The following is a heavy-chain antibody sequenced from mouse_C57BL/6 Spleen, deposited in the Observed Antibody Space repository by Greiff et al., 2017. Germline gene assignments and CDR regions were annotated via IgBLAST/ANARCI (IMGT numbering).Heavy chain of an antibody. Sequence: VQLQQSGTELVKPGASVKLSCKASGYTFTSYWMHWVKQRPGQGLEWIGNINPSNGGTNYNEKFKSKATLTVDKSSSTAYMQLSSLTSEDSAVYYCASGGGYYWYFDVWGTGTTVTVSS. CDR1: GYTFTSYW. J-gene: IGHJ1*03. CDR3: ASGGGYYWYFDV. CDR2: INPSNGGT. D-gene: IGHD1-1*02. V-gene: IGHV1-53*01.